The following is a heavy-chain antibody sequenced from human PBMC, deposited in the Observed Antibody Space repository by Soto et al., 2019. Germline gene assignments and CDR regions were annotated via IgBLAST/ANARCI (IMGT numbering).Heavy chain of an antibody. Sequence: PGWSLRLSCAASGFTVSSNYMNWVRQAPGKGLEWVSLISSGGSTYYADSVKGRFTISGDTSKNTLYLQMNSLRAEDTAVYYCATSGSKPRFDSWGQGNLATVSS. CDR1: GFTVSSNY. CDR3: ATSGSKPRFDS. CDR2: ISSGGST. J-gene: IGHJ4*02. D-gene: IGHD1-26*01. V-gene: IGHV3-66*01.